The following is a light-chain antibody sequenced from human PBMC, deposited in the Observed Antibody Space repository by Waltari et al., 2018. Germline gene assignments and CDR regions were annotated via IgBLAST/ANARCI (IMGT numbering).Light chain of an antibody. V-gene: IGKV1-39*01. Sequence: DIQMTQSPSSLSASVGDIVSITCRASQRISTHLNWYEQKPGKAPKLRIYAATNLQSGVPSRLSGRGSETDFTLTISSLQPEDFAVYDCQQSYNTPRTFGPGTKVDIK. CDR2: AAT. CDR1: QRISTH. CDR3: QQSYNTPRT. J-gene: IGKJ3*01.